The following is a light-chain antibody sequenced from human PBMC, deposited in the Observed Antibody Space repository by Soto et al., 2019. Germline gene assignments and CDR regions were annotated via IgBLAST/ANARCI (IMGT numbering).Light chain of an antibody. Sequence: QSVLTQPPSASGSPGQSVTISCTGTSSDVGGYNYVSWYQQHPGKAPKLMIYEVSKRPSGVPDRFSGSKSANTASLTVSGLQAVYEADYYCSSYAGNDTFYVFGTGTEVTVL. CDR2: EVS. V-gene: IGLV2-8*01. CDR3: SSYAGNDTFYV. CDR1: SSDVGGYNY. J-gene: IGLJ1*01.